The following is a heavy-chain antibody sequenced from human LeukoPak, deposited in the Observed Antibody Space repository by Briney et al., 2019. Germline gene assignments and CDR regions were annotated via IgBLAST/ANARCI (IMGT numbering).Heavy chain of an antibody. D-gene: IGHD3-10*01. CDR1: GFTFSSYA. CDR3: ARDQGYTSGSYYYYFDS. Sequence: PGGSLRLSCAASGFTFSSYAMSWVRQAPGKGLEWVSAISGSGGSTYYADSVKGRFTISRDNSKNTLYLQMNSLRAEDTAVYYCARDQGYTSGSYYYYFDSWGQGTLVSVSS. CDR2: ISGSGGST. J-gene: IGHJ4*02. V-gene: IGHV3-23*01.